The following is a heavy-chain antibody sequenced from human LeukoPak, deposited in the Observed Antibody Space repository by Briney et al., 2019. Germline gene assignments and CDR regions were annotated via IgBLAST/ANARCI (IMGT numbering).Heavy chain of an antibody. CDR1: GFTFSSYA. CDR3: ARTWELLLVWFDP. CDR2: ISGSGGST. Sequence: GGSLRLSCAASGFTFSSYAMSWVRQAPGKGLEWVSAISGSGGSTYYADSVKDRFTISRDNSKNTLYLQMNSLRAEDTAVYYCARTWELLLVWFDPWGQGTLVTVSS. V-gene: IGHV3-23*01. D-gene: IGHD1-26*01. J-gene: IGHJ5*02.